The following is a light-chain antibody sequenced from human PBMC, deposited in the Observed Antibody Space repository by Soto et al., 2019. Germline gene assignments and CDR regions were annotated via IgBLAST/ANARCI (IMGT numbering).Light chain of an antibody. CDR2: QDT. Sequence: SYELTQPPSASVTPGQTVTISCSGDKLGDKDAYWYQQKPGQSPVVVIYQDTKRPSGIPERFSGSNSGNTATLTISGTQAMDEADDYCQAWDGSTAFFGTGTKVTVL. CDR3: QAWDGSTAF. J-gene: IGLJ1*01. V-gene: IGLV3-1*01. CDR1: KLGDKD.